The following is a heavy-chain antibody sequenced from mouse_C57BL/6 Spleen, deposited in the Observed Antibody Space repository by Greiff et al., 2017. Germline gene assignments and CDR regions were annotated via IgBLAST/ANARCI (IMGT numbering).Heavy chain of an antibody. Sequence: EVKVEESGGGLVQPGGSMKLSCAASGFTFSDAWMDWVSQSPEKGLEWVAEIRNKANNHATYYAESVNGRFTIARDDSKSSVYLQMNILRAEDTGIYYCTKWAWYWGQGTTLTVSS. CDR2: IRNKANNHAT. CDR1: GFTFSDAW. CDR3: TKWAWY. J-gene: IGHJ2*01. V-gene: IGHV6-6*01.